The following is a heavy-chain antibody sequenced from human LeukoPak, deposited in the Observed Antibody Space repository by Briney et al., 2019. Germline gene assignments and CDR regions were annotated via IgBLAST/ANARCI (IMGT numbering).Heavy chain of an antibody. D-gene: IGHD4-17*01. CDR3: AKRRSTATTVDS. J-gene: IGHJ4*02. CDR2: ISPSGDST. V-gene: IGHV3-23*01. CDR1: GFTFSDTW. Sequence: GGSLRLSCAASGFTFSDTWMTWVRQAPGKGLEWVSAISPSGDSTYYTDSVKGRFTISRDTSRNTLYLQMNSLRAEDTAVYYCAKRRSTATTVDSWGQGTLVTVSS.